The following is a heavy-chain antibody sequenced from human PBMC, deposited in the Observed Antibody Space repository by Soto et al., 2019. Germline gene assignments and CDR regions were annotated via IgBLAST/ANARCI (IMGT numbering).Heavy chain of an antibody. D-gene: IGHD3-3*01. CDR3: ARSPTYCDFWSGYYTLDY. Sequence: GCSLRLSCAASGFTFSSYGMHWVRQAPGKGLEWVAFIWYEGSNKYYADSVKGRFTISRHNSRNTLYLQLNSLRAEHTAVYYFARSPTYCDFWSGYYTLDYCGHGTLV. V-gene: IGHV3-33*01. CDR1: GFTFSSYG. J-gene: IGHJ4*01. CDR2: IWYEGSNK.